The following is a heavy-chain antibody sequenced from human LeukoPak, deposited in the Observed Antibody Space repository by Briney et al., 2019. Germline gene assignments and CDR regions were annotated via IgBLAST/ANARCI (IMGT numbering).Heavy chain of an antibody. CDR3: MMSPRECDNGVCSKWVRGALVIVRSASNW. CDR2: LSGNGASP. Sequence: GGSLRLSCGASGFTFNRYAMAWVRQAPGKGREWISRLSGNGASPDYADSVKGRFTISRDNSKDTLFLQMNSLRAEDTAVYYSMMSPRECDNGVCSKWVRGALVIVRSASNW. J-gene: IGHJ5*01. D-gene: IGHD3-9*01. CDR1: GFTFNRYA. V-gene: IGHV3-23*01.